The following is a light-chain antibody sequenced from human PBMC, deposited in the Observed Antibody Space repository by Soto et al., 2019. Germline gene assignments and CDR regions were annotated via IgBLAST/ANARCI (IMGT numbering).Light chain of an antibody. V-gene: IGKV3-20*01. CDR3: QQYASSPLT. Sequence: EIVLTQSPGTLSLSPGERSTLSCRAIQSVGRDYLAWYQQKPGQAPRLLLYHASNRATGIPDRLSGSGSGTDFTLNISRLEPEDFADFYCQQYASSPLTFVGGTKVEIK. CDR2: HAS. CDR1: QSVGRDY. J-gene: IGKJ4*01.